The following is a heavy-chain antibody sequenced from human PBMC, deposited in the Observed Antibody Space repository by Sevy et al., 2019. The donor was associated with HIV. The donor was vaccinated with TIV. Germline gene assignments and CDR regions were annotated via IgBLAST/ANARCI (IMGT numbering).Heavy chain of an antibody. CDR3: AKHVGNPSGPFDI. Sequence: GGSLRLSCGASGFTFSTYDMSWVRQAPGKGLDWVSTITGSGCNKFYSDSVKGRFTISRDNSMNMVYLQLNSLRVEDMAVYYCAKHVGNPSGPFDIWGQGSMVTVSS. V-gene: IGHV3-23*01. CDR1: GFTFSTYD. J-gene: IGHJ3*02. CDR2: ITGSGCNK. D-gene: IGHD3-10*01.